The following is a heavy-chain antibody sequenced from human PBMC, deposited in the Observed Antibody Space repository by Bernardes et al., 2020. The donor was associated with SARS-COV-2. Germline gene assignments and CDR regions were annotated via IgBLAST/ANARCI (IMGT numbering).Heavy chain of an antibody. J-gene: IGHJ3*02. CDR2: IKQDGSEQ. CDR3: ARVAPHSSGYVGMDAFDI. CDR1: GFTFRSSW. D-gene: IGHD3-22*01. V-gene: IGHV3-7*01. Sequence: GRSLITSCAASGFTFRSSWMSWVRQAPGPGLAWVANIKQDGSEQYYVDSVKGRFTISRDNAKNSLYLQMNSLRAEDTAVYYCARVAPHSSGYVGMDAFDIWGQGTMVTGSS.